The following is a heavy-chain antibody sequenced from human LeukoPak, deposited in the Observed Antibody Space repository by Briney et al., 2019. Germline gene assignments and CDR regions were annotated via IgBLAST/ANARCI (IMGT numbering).Heavy chain of an antibody. CDR2: PNSDGSST. CDR1: GFTFSSYW. V-gene: IGHV3-74*01. Sequence: GGSLRLFCAGSGFTFSSYWMHWVRQAPGEGRVWVSRPNSDGSSTDYADSVKGRFTISRDNAKNTLYLQMNSLRAEDTAVYYCSRAGHYYYGMDVWGQGTTVTVSS. J-gene: IGHJ6*02. D-gene: IGHD2-8*02. CDR3: SRAGHYYYGMDV.